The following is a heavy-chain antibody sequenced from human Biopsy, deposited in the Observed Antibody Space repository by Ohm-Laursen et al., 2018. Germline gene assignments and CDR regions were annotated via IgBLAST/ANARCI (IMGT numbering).Heavy chain of an antibody. V-gene: IGHV3-11*01. CDR3: ATDGAGSYNEN. CDR1: GFTFGDYY. Sequence: SLRLSRAASGFTFGDYYMSWIRQAPGKGLEWLSYISGSGVTNMYADSVKGRFTVSRDNAKNSLYLEMNNLTVEDTAVYYCATDGAGSYNENWGQGTLVSVSS. D-gene: IGHD3-10*01. CDR2: ISGSGVTN. J-gene: IGHJ4*02.